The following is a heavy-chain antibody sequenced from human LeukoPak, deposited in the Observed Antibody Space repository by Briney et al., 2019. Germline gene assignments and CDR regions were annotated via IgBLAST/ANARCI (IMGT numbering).Heavy chain of an antibody. J-gene: IGHJ4*02. V-gene: IGHV1-2*02. CDR3: ARGAGTDWLLVPFEY. CDR1: GYTFTGYF. CDR2: INPNSGGT. Sequence: GSVKVSCMASGYTFTGYFMHWVRQAPGQGLEWMGWINPNSGGTNYAQKLQGRVTMTGDTSISTAYMDLSNLRSDDTAVYYCARGAGTDWLLVPFEYWGQGTLVTVSS. D-gene: IGHD3-22*01.